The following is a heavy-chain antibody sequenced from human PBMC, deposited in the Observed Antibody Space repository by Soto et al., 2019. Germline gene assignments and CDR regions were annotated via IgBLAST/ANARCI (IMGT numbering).Heavy chain of an antibody. J-gene: IGHJ6*02. Sequence: PSETLSLTCAVYGGSFSGYYWSWIRQPPGKGLEWIGEINHSGSTNYNSSLKSRVTISVDTSKNQFSLKLSSVTAADTAVYYCARVLPLFTIFGVVIPYYGMDVWGQGTTVTVSS. D-gene: IGHD3-3*01. CDR2: INHSGST. CDR1: GGSFSGYY. CDR3: ARVLPLFTIFGVVIPYYGMDV. V-gene: IGHV4-34*01.